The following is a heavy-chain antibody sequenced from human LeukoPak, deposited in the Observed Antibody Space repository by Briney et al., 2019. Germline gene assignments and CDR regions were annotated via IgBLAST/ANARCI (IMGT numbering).Heavy chain of an antibody. CDR2: ISGSGSYT. CDR3: ARNGRAFGYSSSWSN. D-gene: IGHD6-13*01. J-gene: IGHJ4*02. Sequence: QPGGSLRLSCAASGFTVSDYSMSWVRQAPGKGLEWVSAISGSGSYTDYADSVKGRFTISKDNSKNTLYMRMSSLRAEDTAVYYCARNGRAFGYSSSWSNWGQGTLVTVSS. CDR1: GFTVSDYS. V-gene: IGHV3-23*01.